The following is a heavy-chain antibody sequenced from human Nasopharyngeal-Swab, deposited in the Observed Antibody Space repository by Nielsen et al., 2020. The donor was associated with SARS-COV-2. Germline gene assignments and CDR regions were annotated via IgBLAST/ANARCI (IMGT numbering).Heavy chain of an antibody. CDR3: ARVPGHPSF. CDR1: GYTFTDYY. CDR2: INPNSGDT. Sequence: SVKVSCKASGYTFTDYYLHWVRQAPGQGLEWMGWINPNSGDTKYAQNFQGRVTITRDTSISTAYMDLSRLRSDDTAMYYCARVPGHPSFWGQGTLVTVSS. V-gene: IGHV1-2*02. J-gene: IGHJ4*02.